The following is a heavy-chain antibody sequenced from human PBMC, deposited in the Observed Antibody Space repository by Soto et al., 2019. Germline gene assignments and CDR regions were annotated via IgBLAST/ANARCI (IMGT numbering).Heavy chain of an antibody. CDR3: ARDLRHCSSTIFYLSPYYYYLLSF. J-gene: IGHJ6*02. Sequence: SETLSLTCAVYGGSLSGYYWSWIRQPPGKGLEWIGEINHSGSTNYNPSLKSRVTISVDTSKNQFSLKLSSVTAADTAVYYCARDLRHCSSTIFYLSPYYYYLLSFCGQGSSVTGSS. CDR1: GGSLSGYY. D-gene: IGHD2-2*01. CDR2: INHSGST. V-gene: IGHV4-34*01.